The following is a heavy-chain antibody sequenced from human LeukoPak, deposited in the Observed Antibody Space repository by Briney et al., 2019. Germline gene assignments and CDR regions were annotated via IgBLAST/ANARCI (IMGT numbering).Heavy chain of an antibody. CDR2: INPNSGGT. Sequence: GASVKVSCKASGYTFTGYYMHWVRQAPGQGLEWMGWINPNSGGTNYAQKFQGRVTMTRDTSISTAYMELSRLRSDVTAVYYCARYARGYYDSSGYDYWGQGTLVTVSS. J-gene: IGHJ4*02. CDR3: ARYARGYYDSSGYDY. CDR1: GYTFTGYY. V-gene: IGHV1-2*02. D-gene: IGHD3-22*01.